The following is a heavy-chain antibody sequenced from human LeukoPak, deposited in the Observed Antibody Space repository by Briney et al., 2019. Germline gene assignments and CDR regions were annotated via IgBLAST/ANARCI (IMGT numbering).Heavy chain of an antibody. CDR2: IKEDGSEK. J-gene: IGHJ6*03. V-gene: IGHV3-7*01. Sequence: PGGSLRLSCAASGLTFRSYWMSWVRQAPGKGLEWVANIKEDGSEKYYVDSVKGRFTISRDSSKNTLYLQMNSLKPEDTAVYYCAKSLTVGAAGYYYMDVWGKGTTVTISS. CDR1: GLTFRSYW. D-gene: IGHD6-13*01. CDR3: AKSLTVGAAGYYYMDV.